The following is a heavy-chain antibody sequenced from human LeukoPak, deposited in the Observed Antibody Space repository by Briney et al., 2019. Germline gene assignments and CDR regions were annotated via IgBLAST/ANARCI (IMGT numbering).Heavy chain of an antibody. CDR3: ARDLGVMVRAFDI. CDR1: GGSISSYY. Sequence: SETLSLTCTVSGGSISSYYWSWIRQPPGKRLEWIGYIYYSGSTSYNPSLKSRVTISVDTSKNQISLKLSSVTSADTAVYYCARDLGVMVRAFDIWGQGTMVTVSS. J-gene: IGHJ3*02. CDR2: IYYSGST. V-gene: IGHV4-59*01. D-gene: IGHD5-18*01.